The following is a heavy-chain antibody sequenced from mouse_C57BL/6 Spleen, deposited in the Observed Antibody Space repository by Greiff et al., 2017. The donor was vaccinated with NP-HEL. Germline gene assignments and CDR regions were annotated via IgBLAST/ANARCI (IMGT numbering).Heavy chain of an antibody. V-gene: IGHV1-55*01. J-gene: IGHJ4*01. D-gene: IGHD2-1*01. CDR1: GYTFTSYW. CDR3: ARSGNYLMDY. Sequence: QVHVKQSGAELVKPGASVKMSCKASGYTFTSYWITWVKQRPGQGLEWIGDIYPGSGSTNYNEKFKSKATLTVDTSSSTAYMQLSSLTSEDSAVYYCARSGNYLMDYWGQGTSVTVSS. CDR2: IYPGSGST.